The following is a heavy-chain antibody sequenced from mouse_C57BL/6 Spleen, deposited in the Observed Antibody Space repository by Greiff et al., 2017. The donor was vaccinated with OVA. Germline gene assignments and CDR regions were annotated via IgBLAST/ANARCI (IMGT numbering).Heavy chain of an antibody. J-gene: IGHJ2*01. CDR1: GYTFTSYW. CDR3: ARHGSEGYYFDY. CDR2: IDPSDSET. Sequence: QVQLKQPGAELVRPGSSVKLSCKASGYTFTSYWMHWVKQRPIQGLEWIGNIDPSDSETHYNQKFKDKATLTVDKSSSTAYMQLSSLTSEDSAVYYCARHGSEGYYFDYWGQGTTLTVSS. V-gene: IGHV1-52*01. D-gene: IGHD1-1*01.